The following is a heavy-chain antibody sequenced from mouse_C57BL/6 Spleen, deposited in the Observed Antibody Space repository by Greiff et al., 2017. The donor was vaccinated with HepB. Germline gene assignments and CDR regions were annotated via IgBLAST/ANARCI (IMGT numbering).Heavy chain of an antibody. CDR2: IDPNSGGT. CDR1: GYTFTSYW. CDR3: AKGVCGNYEGFAY. V-gene: IGHV1-72*01. D-gene: IGHD2-1*01. J-gene: IGHJ3*01. Sequence: QVQLKESGAELVKPGASVKLSCKASGYTFTSYWMHWVKQRPGRGLEWIGRIDPNSGGTKYNEKFKSKATLTVDKPSNTANMQLSSLTSEDSAVYYCAKGVCGNYEGFAYWGQGTLVTVSA.